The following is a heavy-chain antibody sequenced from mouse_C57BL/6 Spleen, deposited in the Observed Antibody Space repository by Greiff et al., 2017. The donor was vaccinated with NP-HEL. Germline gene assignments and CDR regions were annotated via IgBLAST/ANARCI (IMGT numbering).Heavy chain of an antibody. J-gene: IGHJ1*03. CDR3: ARLDYGSTYWYFDV. CDR1: GNTFTSSW. D-gene: IGHD1-1*01. CDR2: IDPSDSYT. Sequence: QVQLKQPGAELVMPGASVKLSCKASGNTFTSSWMHWVKKRPGQGLEWIGEIDPSDSYTNYNQKFKGKSTLTVDKSSSTAYMQLSSLTSEDSAVYYCARLDYGSTYWYFDVWGTGTTVTVSS. V-gene: IGHV1-69*01.